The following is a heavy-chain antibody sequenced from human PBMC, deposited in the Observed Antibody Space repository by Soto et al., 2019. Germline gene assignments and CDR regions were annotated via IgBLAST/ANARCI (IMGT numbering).Heavy chain of an antibody. CDR1: GDSINSGDCY. J-gene: IGHJ4*02. CDR3: ARTLGDPDFDY. Sequence: QVQLQESGPGLVKPSQTLSLTCTVAGDSINSGDCYWSWIRQPPGKGLEWIGYVYHTGFAYYNPSLKSRLTISVDTSKNQFSLMMTTVTAADTAVYFCARTLGDPDFDYWGQGTPVTVSS. CDR2: VYHTGFA. V-gene: IGHV4-30-4*01. D-gene: IGHD4-17*01.